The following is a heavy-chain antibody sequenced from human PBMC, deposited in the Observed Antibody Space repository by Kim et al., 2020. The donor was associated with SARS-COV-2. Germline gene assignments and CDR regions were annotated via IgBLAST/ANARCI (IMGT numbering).Heavy chain of an antibody. CDR2: IFYSGTT. CDR3: VRLWYNWNDRCFDP. CDR1: GGSISSTTYY. V-gene: IGHV4-39*02. J-gene: IGHJ5*02. D-gene: IGHD1-20*01. Sequence: SETLSLTCTVSGGSISSTTYYWGWIRQPAGKGLEWIGNIFYSGTTYYNPSLKSRVTISVDTSKNNFSLNMTSVTATDTAVYYCVRLWYNWNDRCFDPWGQGTLVTVSS.